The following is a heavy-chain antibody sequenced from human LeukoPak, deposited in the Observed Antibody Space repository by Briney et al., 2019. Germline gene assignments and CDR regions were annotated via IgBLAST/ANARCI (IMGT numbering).Heavy chain of an antibody. J-gene: IGHJ4*02. CDR1: GGSISTDY. CDR3: ARHRTYYDSSGFYHYFDY. V-gene: IGHV4-59*08. CDR2: IYYTGNT. Sequence: SETLTLTCTVSGGSISTDYWSWIRQPPGKGLEWIGYIYYTGNTNYNPSLKSRVTISVDTSKNQFSLKLSSVTAADTAVYYCARHRTYYDSSGFYHYFDYWGQGTLVTVSS. D-gene: IGHD3-22*01.